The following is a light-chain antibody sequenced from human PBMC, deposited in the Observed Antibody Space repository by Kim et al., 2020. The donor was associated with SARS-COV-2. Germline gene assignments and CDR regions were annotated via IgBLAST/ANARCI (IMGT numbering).Light chain of an antibody. CDR2: EVI. CDR3: TSKAGGSTLV. Sequence: QSALTQPASVSGSPGQSITISCTGTSSDVGSYNLVSWYQQHPGKAPKLMIYEVIKRPSGVSTRFSGSKSGNTASLTISGLQAEDEADYYCTSKAGGSTLVFGGGTKLTVL. J-gene: IGLJ2*01. CDR1: SSDVGSYNL. V-gene: IGLV2-23*02.